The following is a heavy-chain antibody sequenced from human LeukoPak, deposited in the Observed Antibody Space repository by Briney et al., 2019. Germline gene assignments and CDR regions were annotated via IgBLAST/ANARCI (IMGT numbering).Heavy chain of an antibody. D-gene: IGHD6-19*01. CDR2: IYSGGST. J-gene: IGHJ6*03. CDR1: GFTVSSNY. CDR3: ARVIAVAGYYYYYYMDV. Sequence: GGSLRLSCAASGFTVSSNYMSWVRQAPGKGLEWVSVIYSGGSTYYADSVRGRFTISGDNSKNTLYLQMNSLRVEDTAVYYCARVIAVAGYYYYYYMDVWGKGTTVTISS. V-gene: IGHV3-53*01.